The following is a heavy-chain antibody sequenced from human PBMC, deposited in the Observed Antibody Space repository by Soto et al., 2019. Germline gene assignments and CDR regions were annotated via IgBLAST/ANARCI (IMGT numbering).Heavy chain of an antibody. D-gene: IGHD3-22*01. CDR2: INPSGGST. J-gene: IGHJ4*02. CDR1: GYTFTSYY. CDR3: VIDKRYYYHSSGYTLDY. Sequence: ASVKVSCKASGYTFTSYYMHWVRQAPGQGLEWMGIINPSGGSTSYAQKFQGRVTMTRDTTTSTVYMELSSLRSEDTAVYYCVIDKRYYYHSSGYTLDYWGQGSLVTVSS. V-gene: IGHV1-46*01.